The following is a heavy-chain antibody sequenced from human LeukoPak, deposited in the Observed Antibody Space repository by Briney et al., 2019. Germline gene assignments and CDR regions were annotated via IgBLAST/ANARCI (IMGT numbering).Heavy chain of an antibody. D-gene: IGHD4-11*01. J-gene: IGHJ4*02. CDR3: ARWRGQQSEFDL. CDR1: GFTFSNYR. V-gene: IGHV3-7*01. Sequence: GVSLRLSCAASGFTFSNYRISWVRQPPGKGLDWVAHINQDGSQASYVDSVKGRFTTSRDNAKSALYLQMNSLRAEDTAVYYCARWRGQQSEFDLWGQGNLVSVSS. CDR2: INQDGSQA.